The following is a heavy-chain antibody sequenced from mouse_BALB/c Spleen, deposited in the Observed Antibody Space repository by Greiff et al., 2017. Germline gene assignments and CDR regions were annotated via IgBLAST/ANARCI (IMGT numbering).Heavy chain of an antibody. J-gene: IGHJ4*01. CDR3: ARRGTRYGTFNAMDY. V-gene: IGHV3-6*02. Sequence: QSGPGLVKPSQSLSLTCSVTGYSITSGYYWNWIRQFPGNKLEWMGYISYDGSNNYNPSLKNRISITRDTSKNQFFLKLNSVTTEDTATYYCARRGTRYGTFNAMDYGGQGTSVTVSS. CDR1: GYSITSGYY. CDR2: ISYDGSN. D-gene: IGHD2-10*02.